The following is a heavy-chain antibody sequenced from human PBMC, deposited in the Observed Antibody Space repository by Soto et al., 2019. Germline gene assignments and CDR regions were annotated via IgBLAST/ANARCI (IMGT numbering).Heavy chain of an antibody. Sequence: HPGGSLRLSCAASGFTFSSYAMTWVRQAPGKGLEWVSAISDRGISTHYADSVKGRFTISRDISQKTLYLQMNSLRAEDTAVYYCAKGQRWELPLDSWGQGTLVTVSS. D-gene: IGHD1-26*01. CDR1: GFTFSSYA. CDR3: AKGQRWELPLDS. CDR2: ISDRGIST. V-gene: IGHV3-23*01. J-gene: IGHJ5*01.